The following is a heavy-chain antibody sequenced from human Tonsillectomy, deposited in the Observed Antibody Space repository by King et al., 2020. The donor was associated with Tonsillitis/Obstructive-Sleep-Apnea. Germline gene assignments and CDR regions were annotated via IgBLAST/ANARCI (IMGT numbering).Heavy chain of an antibody. V-gene: IGHV1-69*01. J-gene: IGHJ6*03. CDR1: GGTFSSYA. CDR2: IIPIFGTA. D-gene: IGHD2-2*01. CDR3: ARRVCSSTSCYEKGYYYYYYMDV. Sequence: QLVQSGAEVKKPGSSVKVSCKASGGTFSSYAISWVRQAPGQGLEWMGGIIPIFGTANYAQKFQGRVTITADESTSTAYMELSSLRSEDTAVYYCARRVCSSTSCYEKGYYYYYYMDVWGKGTTVTVSS.